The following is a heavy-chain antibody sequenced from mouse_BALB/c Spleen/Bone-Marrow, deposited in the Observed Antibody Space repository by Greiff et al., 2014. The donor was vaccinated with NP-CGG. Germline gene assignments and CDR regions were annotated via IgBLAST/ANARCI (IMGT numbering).Heavy chain of an antibody. J-gene: IGHJ2*01. CDR2: IYYSGTI. CDR3: ARELYYFDY. Sequence: LFVDSCPGLVKPSQTVSLTCPVTGISITTGNYRWSWIRQFPGNNLEWIGYIYYSGTITYNPSLTSRTTITRDTSKNQFFLEMNSLTAEDTATYYCARELYYFDYWGQGTTLTVSS. V-gene: IGHV3-5*02. CDR1: GISITTGNYR.